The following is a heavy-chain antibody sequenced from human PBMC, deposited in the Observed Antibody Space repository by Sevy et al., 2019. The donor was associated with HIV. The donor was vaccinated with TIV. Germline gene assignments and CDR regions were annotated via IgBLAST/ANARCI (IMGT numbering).Heavy chain of an antibody. D-gene: IGHD3-22*01. Sequence: ASVKVSYKVSGYTLTELSMHWVRQAPGKGLEWMGSFDPEDGETIYAKKFQGRVTMTEDTFKDTAYMELSSLRSEDAAVYYCATTKDYYDSSGSPFDYWGQGTLVTVSS. CDR1: GYTLTELS. J-gene: IGHJ4*02. CDR2: FDPEDGET. V-gene: IGHV1-24*01. CDR3: ATTKDYYDSSGSPFDY.